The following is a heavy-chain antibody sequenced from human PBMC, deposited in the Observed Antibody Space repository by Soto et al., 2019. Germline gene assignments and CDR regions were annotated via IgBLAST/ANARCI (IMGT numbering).Heavy chain of an antibody. Sequence: PGGSLRLSCVASEFTLSDFWMTWVRHLPGKGLEWVASIKQDGSEQYYLDSVRGRFIISRDNAKNTLYLQMNSLRVEDTAVYFCARPPHGMDVWGQGTTVTVSS. J-gene: IGHJ6*02. CDR3: ARPPHGMDV. CDR2: IKQDGSEQ. V-gene: IGHV3-7*03. CDR1: EFTLSDFW.